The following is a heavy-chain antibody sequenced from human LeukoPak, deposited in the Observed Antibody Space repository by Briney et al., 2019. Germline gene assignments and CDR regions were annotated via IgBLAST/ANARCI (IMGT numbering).Heavy chain of an antibody. V-gene: IGHV3-21*01. D-gene: IGHD2-15*01. CDR3: ARGPYCSGGSCYSSYYYYYMDV. CDR1: GITFSNYN. Sequence: GGSLRLSCAAPGITFSNYNMNWVRQAPGKGLEWISSITSSSSYTFYADSVKGRFTISRDNAKNSLYLQMNSLRAEDTAVYYCARGPYCSGGSCYSSYYYYYMDVWGKGTTVTVSS. J-gene: IGHJ6*03. CDR2: ITSSSSYT.